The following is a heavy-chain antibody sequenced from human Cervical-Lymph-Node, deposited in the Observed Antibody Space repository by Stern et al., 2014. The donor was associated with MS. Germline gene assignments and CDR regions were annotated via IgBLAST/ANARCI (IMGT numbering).Heavy chain of an antibody. CDR3: ARDRSPSRYGVSQDGMDV. Sequence: QVQLEESGAEVKRPGASVKVSCKASGYTFTGYQMHWVRQAPGQGLEGMGWIKPNGGGTKYAQKFQGRVSMTRDTSISTAYMELNRLESDDAAVYFCARDRSPSRYGVSQDGMDVWGQGTTVTVSS. V-gene: IGHV1-2*02. CDR2: IKPNGGGT. CDR1: GYTFTGYQ. J-gene: IGHJ6*02. D-gene: IGHD4-17*01.